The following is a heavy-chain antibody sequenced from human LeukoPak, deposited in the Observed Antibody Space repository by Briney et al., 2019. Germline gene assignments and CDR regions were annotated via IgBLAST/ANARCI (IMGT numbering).Heavy chain of an antibody. D-gene: IGHD2-15*01. J-gene: IGHJ4*02. CDR1: GGSFSGYY. Sequence: SETLSLTCAVYGGSFSGYYWSWIRQPPGKGLEWIGEINHSGSTNYNPSLKSRVTISVDTSKSQFSLKLSSVTAADTAVYYCARRGYCSGGSCYLYYFDYWGQGTLVTVSS. CDR3: ARRGYCSGGSCYLYYFDY. V-gene: IGHV4-34*01. CDR2: INHSGST.